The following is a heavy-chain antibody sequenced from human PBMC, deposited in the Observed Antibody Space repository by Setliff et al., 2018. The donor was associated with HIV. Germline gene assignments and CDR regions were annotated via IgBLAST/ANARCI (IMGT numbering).Heavy chain of an antibody. CDR2: IYTSGST. CDR1: GGSISSGSYY. D-gene: IGHD3-10*01. CDR3: ARERSALLWKNWSDP. V-gene: IGHV4-61*09. Sequence: KTSETLSLTCTVSGGSISSGSYYWSWIRQPAGKGLEWIWHIYTSGSTNYNPSLKSRVTISVDTSKNQFSLKLSSVTAADTAVYYCARERSALLWKNWSDPWGQGTLVTAPQ. J-gene: IGHJ5*02.